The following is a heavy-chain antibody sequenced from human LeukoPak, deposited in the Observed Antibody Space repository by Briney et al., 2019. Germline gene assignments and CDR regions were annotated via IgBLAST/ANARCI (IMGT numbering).Heavy chain of an antibody. CDR3: ARDPNWGSGY. D-gene: IGHD7-27*01. CDR2: IGTRGDGI. CDR1: DFTFISYT. J-gene: IGHJ4*02. V-gene: IGHV3-23*01. Sequence: PGGSLRLSCVASDFTFISYTMILVRQAPGKALKWVSVIGTRGDGIHYADSVKGRFTISRDDSKNTLHLQMNSLRAEDTAVYYCARDPNWGSGYWGQGTLVTVSS.